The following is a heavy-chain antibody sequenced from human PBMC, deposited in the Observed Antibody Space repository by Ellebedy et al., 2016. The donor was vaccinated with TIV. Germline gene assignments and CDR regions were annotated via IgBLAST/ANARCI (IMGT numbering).Heavy chain of an antibody. CDR3: VGWFGEFNP. CDR2: ISYDGSNK. J-gene: IGHJ5*02. CDR1: GFTFSSYG. Sequence: GGSLRLXXAASGFTFSSYGMHWVRQAPGKGLEWVAVISYDGSNKYYADSVKGRFTISRDNSKNTLYLQMNSLRADDTAVYYCVGWFGEFNPWGQGTLVTVSS. D-gene: IGHD3-10*01. V-gene: IGHV3-30*03.